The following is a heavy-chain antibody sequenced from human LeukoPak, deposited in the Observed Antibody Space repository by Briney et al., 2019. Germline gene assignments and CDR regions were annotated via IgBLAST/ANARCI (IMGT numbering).Heavy chain of an antibody. V-gene: IGHV1-69*05. CDR1: GGTFSSYA. D-gene: IGHD5-18*01. J-gene: IGHJ5*02. CDR3: ARATAMVTFLLDP. Sequence: SVKVSCKASGGTFSSYAISWVRQAPGQGLEWMGGIILIFGTANYAQKFQGRVTITTDESTSTAYMELSSLRSEDTAVYYCARATAMVTFLLDPWGQGTLVTLSS. CDR2: IILIFGTA.